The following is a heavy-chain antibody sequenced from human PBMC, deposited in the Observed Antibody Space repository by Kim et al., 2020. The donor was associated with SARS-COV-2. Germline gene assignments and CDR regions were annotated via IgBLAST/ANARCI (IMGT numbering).Heavy chain of an antibody. CDR1: GGSISSYY. V-gene: IGHV4-59*01. CDR3: ARGGYYDTGGLGWFDP. D-gene: IGHD3-22*01. CDR2: IYCSGST. Sequence: SETLSLTCSVSGGSISSYYWSWIRQPPGKGLQWIGYIYCSGSTNYDPSLKSRITISVDTSKNQFSLKLSSVTAADTAVYYCARGGYYDTGGLGWFDPWGQGTLITVSS. J-gene: IGHJ5*02.